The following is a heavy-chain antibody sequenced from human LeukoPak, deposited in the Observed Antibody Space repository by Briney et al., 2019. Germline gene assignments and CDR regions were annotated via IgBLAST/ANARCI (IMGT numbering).Heavy chain of an antibody. J-gene: IGHJ4*02. V-gene: IGHV3-20*04. CDR3: ASIAAAGTGNDY. D-gene: IGHD6-13*01. Sequence: PGGSLRLSCAASGFTFDDYSMSWVRQAPGKGLEWVSGINWNGGSTGYADSVKGRFTISRDNAKNSLYLQMNSLRAEDTALYYCASIAAAGTGNDYWGQGTLVTVSS. CDR2: INWNGGST. CDR1: GFTFDDYS.